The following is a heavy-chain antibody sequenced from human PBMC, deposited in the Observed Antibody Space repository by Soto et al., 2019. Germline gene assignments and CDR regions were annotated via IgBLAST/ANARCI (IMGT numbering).Heavy chain of an antibody. CDR2: INPNSGGT. J-gene: IGHJ6*02. CDR3: AIDSLRYSSGWYEAYYYYCGMDV. CDR1: GYTFTGYY. Sequence: ASVKVSCKASGYTFTGYYMHWVRQAPGQGLEWMGWINPNSGGTTYAQKFQGRVTMTRDTSISTAYMELSRLRSDDTAVYYCAIDSLRYSSGWYEAYYYYCGMDVWGQGTTVTVSS. D-gene: IGHD6-19*01. V-gene: IGHV1-2*02.